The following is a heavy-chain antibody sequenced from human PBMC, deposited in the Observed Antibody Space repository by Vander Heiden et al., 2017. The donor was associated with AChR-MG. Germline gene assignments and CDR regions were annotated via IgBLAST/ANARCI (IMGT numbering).Heavy chain of an antibody. V-gene: IGHV4-61*01. CDR2: IACSGST. J-gene: IGHJ3*02. CDR3: AGDPNPYALYI. Sequence: QVQLQESGPGLVTPSETLCLTCTLSGGSVSSDRNYWNWIRQRPGKGLEWIGHIACSGSTDYNPSLKSRVTISVDTSKNQFSLKLSSVTAADTAMYYCAGDPNPYALYIWGQGTMVTVSS. D-gene: IGHD7-27*01. CDR1: GGSVSSDRNY.